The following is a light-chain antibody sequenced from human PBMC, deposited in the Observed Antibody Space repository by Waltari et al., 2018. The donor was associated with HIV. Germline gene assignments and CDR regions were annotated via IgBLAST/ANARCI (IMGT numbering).Light chain of an antibody. CDR1: SSNIGSNY. V-gene: IGLV1-44*01. J-gene: IGLJ2*01. CDR2: SSD. CDR3: AAWDDSLNGPV. Sequence: QSVLTQPPSASGTPGQRVTISCSGRSSNIGSNYVNWYQQLPGTAPKLLIYSSDQRPSGVPDRFSGSKSGTSASLAISGLQSGDEADYYCAAWDDSLNGPVFGGGTKLTVL.